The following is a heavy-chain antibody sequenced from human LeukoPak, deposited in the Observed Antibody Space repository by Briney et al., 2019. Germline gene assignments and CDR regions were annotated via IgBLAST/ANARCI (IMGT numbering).Heavy chain of an antibody. D-gene: IGHD5-24*01. J-gene: IGHJ4*02. CDR3: VKSRDVYKYFDY. CDR2: ISYDGDHE. Sequence: PGRSLSLSCAASGFAFITYAMHWVRQAPGKGLEWVTVISYDGDHEYYADSVKGRFTISRDNSKNTLNLQMNSLRPEDTAVYYGVKSRDVYKYFDYWGQGTLVTVSS. V-gene: IGHV3-30*18. CDR1: GFAFITYA.